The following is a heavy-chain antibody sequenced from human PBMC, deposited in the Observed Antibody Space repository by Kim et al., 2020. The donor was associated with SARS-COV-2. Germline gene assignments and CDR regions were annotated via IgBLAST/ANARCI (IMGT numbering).Heavy chain of an antibody. J-gene: IGHJ4*02. V-gene: IGHV1-69*13. CDR1: GGTFSSYA. CDR2: IIPIFGTA. Sequence: SVKVSCKASGGTFSSYAISWVRQAPGQGLEWMGGIIPIFGTANYAQKFQGRVTITADESTSTAYMELSSLRSEDTAVYYCARGLPGPTVTTLGYFDYWGQGTLDTVSS. D-gene: IGHD4-17*01. CDR3: ARGLPGPTVTTLGYFDY.